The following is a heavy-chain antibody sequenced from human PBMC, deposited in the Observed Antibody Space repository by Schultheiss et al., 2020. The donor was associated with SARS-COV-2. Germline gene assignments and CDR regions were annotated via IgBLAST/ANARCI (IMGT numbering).Heavy chain of an antibody. CDR1: GGSISSSSYY. D-gene: IGHD2-2*02. V-gene: IGHV4-39*01. CDR2: IYYSGST. Sequence: SETLSLTCTVSGGSISSSSYYWGWIRQPPGKGLEWIGSIYYSGSTYYNPSLKSRVTISVDTSKNQFSLKLSSVTAADTAVYYCARYGLYKGFDYWGQGTLVTVSS. CDR3: ARYGLYKGFDY. J-gene: IGHJ4*02.